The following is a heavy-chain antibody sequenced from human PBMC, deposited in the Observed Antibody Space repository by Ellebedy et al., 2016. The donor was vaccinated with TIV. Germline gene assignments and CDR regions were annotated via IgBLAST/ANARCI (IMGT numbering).Heavy chain of an antibody. CDR2: IYVDGTT. CDR1: GFTVNSNY. J-gene: IGHJ3*02. Sequence: GESLKISCAVSGFTVNSNYMSWVRQAPGKGLEWVSSIYVDGTTYYADSVRGRFTISRDTSKNTLNLQINGLRAEDTTVYFCATETFIDVDLEVWGVFDMWGQGTMVAASS. V-gene: IGHV3-66*01. D-gene: IGHD1-1*01. CDR3: ATETFIDVDLEVWGVFDM.